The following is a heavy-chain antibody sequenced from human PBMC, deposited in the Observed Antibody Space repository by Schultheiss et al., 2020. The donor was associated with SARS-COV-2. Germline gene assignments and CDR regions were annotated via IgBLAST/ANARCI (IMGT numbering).Heavy chain of an antibody. CDR2: ISGSGGST. Sequence: GGSLRLSCAASGFTFDDYAMHWVRQAPGKGLEWVSGISGSGGSTYYADSVKGRFTISRDNSKNTLYLQMNSLRAEDTAVYYCARDKWRATVTTAHDYWGQGTLVTVSS. V-gene: IGHV3-23*01. CDR1: GFTFDDYA. J-gene: IGHJ4*02. D-gene: IGHD4-17*01. CDR3: ARDKWRATVTTAHDY.